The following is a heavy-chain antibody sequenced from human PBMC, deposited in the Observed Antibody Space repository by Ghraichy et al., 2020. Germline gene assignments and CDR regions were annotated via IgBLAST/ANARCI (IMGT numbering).Heavy chain of an antibody. CDR1: GFTLSSHW. Sequence: GGSLRLSCAVSGFTLSSHWMHWVRHAPGKGLVWVSRIHTDGSDTTYADSVKGRFTISRDNAENMVYLQMNSLRAEDAAVYYCVRDGTVAGTGPHFDYWGQGTLVTVSS. CDR3: VRDGTVAGTGPHFDY. D-gene: IGHD6-13*01. J-gene: IGHJ4*02. CDR2: IHTDGSDT. V-gene: IGHV3-74*01.